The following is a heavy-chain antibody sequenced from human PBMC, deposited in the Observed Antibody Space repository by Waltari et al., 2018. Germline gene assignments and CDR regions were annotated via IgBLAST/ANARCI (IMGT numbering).Heavy chain of an antibody. CDR3: ARLAPKTYRSPVPGRDYYYGLDV. D-gene: IGHD6-13*01. CDR2: IWYDGSKK. V-gene: IGHV3-33*01. CDR1: GFTFSSYG. Sequence: QVQLVESGGGVVQPGRSLRLSCAASGFTFSSYGMHWVRQAPGKGLEWVAVIWYDGSKKYYAESVKGRFTISRDNSKNTLYLQMKRLRVEDTAVYYCARLAPKTYRSPVPGRDYYYGLDVWGQGTTVTVSS. J-gene: IGHJ6*02.